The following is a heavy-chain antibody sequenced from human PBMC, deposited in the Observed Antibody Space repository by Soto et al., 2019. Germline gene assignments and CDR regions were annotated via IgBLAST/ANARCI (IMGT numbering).Heavy chain of an antibody. Sequence: GGSLRLSCAASGFTVSSNYMSWVRQAPGKGLEWVSVIYSGGSTYYADSVKGRFTISRHNSKNTLYLQMNSLRAEDTTVYYCARRSGTVADAFDIWGQGTMVTVSS. J-gene: IGHJ3*02. CDR3: ARRSGTVADAFDI. CDR2: IYSGGST. CDR1: GFTVSSNY. V-gene: IGHV3-53*04. D-gene: IGHD4-17*01.